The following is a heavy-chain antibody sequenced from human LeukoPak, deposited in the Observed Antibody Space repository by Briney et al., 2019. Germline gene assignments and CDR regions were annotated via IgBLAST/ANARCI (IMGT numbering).Heavy chain of an antibody. J-gene: IGHJ4*02. CDR1: GFAFGSHW. D-gene: IGHD2-15*01. CDR3: AKDSYSKADY. V-gene: IGHV3-74*01. Sequence: GGSLRLSCAASGFAFGSHWMHWVRQVPGKGLVWVSRINPDATRTTYAASVQGRFTISRDNAQNSLYLQMNSLRAEDTAVYYCAKDSYSKADYWGQGTLVTVSS. CDR2: INPDATRT.